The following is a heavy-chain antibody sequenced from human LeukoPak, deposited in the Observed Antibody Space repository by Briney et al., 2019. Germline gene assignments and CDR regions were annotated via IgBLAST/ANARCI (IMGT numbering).Heavy chain of an antibody. CDR3: AKARWATTVYDAFDI. CDR2: IKQDGSEK. J-gene: IGHJ3*02. V-gene: IGHV3-7*01. Sequence: GGSLRLSCAASGLTFSSAWMSWVRQAPGKGLEWVANIKQDGSEKYYVDSVKGRFTISRDNAKNSLYLQMNSLRAEDTAVYYCAKARWATTVYDAFDIWGQGTMVTVSS. D-gene: IGHD1-26*01. CDR1: GLTFSSAW.